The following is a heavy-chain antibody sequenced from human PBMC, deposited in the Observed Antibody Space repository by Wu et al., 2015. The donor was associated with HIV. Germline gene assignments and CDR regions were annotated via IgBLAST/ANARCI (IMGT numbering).Heavy chain of an antibody. CDR3: GRVWGCGFTTCYWRVDV. V-gene: IGHV1-18*01. Sequence: QVRLVQSGVEVKKPGASVKVSCKTYGYTFSNFGVSWIRQAPGQGLEYMGWIMGDSGSTNYAQRFQGRVTMTIDTSTNTGYLELGGLRSDDTAVYYCGRVWGCGFTTCYWRVDVWGQGTTVIVSS. CDR1: GYTFSNFG. CDR2: IMGDSGST. J-gene: IGHJ6*02. D-gene: IGHD2-21*01.